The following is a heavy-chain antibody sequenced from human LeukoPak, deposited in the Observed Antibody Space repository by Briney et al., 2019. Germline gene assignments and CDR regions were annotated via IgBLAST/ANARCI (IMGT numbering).Heavy chain of an antibody. CDR1: GFTFSSYA. Sequence: GGSLRLSCAASGFTFSSYAMSLVRQAPGKGLEWVSAISGSGGSTYYADSVKGRFTISRDNSKNTLYLQMNSLRAEDTAVYYCAKDPFYYDSSGYYWGNYFDYWGQGTLVTVSS. V-gene: IGHV3-23*01. D-gene: IGHD3-22*01. CDR3: AKDPFYYDSSGYYWGNYFDY. J-gene: IGHJ4*02. CDR2: ISGSGGST.